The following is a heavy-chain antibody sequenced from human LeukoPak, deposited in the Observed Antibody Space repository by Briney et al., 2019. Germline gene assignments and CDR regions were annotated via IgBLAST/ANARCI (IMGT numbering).Heavy chain of an antibody. CDR1: GFIFSNDA. D-gene: IGHD1-26*01. J-gene: IGHJ4*02. V-gene: IGHV3-30*02. CDR3: VKDRTINGRSSPFDS. CDR2: IWFDGSNK. Sequence: GRSLRLSCAASGFIFSNDAMHWVRQAPGKGLEWVAFIWFDGSNKHYADSVKGRFTISRDNSQNTLYLQMNSLRAEDTALYYCVKDRTINGRSSPFDSWGQGTLVTVSS.